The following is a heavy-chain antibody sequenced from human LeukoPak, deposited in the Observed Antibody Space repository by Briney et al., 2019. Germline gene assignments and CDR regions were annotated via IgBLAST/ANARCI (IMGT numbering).Heavy chain of an antibody. CDR2: ISDDGSKK. Sequence: GTSLRLSCAASTFSFSADGMHWVRQAPGKGLEWVAVISDDGSKKYYGDSVKGRFTISRDNSKNTLYLQLNSLRVEDTAVYYCAKDHGSYCSGGNCYGMNVWGQGTTVTVSS. CDR3: AKDHGSYCSGGNCYGMNV. V-gene: IGHV3-30*18. D-gene: IGHD2-15*01. J-gene: IGHJ6*02. CDR1: TFSFSADG.